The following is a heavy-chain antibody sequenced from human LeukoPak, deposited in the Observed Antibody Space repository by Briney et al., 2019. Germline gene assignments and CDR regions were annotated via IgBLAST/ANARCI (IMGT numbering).Heavy chain of an antibody. Sequence: GGSLRLSCAASGGPFSSYGMNWVRQTPDKGLQWVAYFRKAASYSNYAYSESGLFIILKANSKNTPHMQMTRMTVEDTSVYYCASGVPTRGSIDYWGQGTLVTVSS. CDR1: GGPFSSYG. J-gene: IGHJ4*02. CDR2: FRKAASYS. D-gene: IGHD2-2*01. V-gene: IGHV3-30*02. CDR3: ASGVPTRGSIDY.